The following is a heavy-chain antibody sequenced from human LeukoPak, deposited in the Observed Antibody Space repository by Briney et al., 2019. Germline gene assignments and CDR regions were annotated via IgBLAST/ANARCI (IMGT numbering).Heavy chain of an antibody. CDR1: GFTFSSYA. D-gene: IGHD2-15*01. CDR3: ARADEVESATIGPAGY. CDR2: ISYDGSNK. Sequence: PGGSLRLSCAASGFTFSSYAMHWVRQAPGKGLEWVAVISYDGSNKYYADSVKGRFTISRDNSKNTLYLQMNSLRAGDTAVYFCARADEVESATIGPAGYWGQGTLVTVSS. V-gene: IGHV3-30-3*01. J-gene: IGHJ4*02.